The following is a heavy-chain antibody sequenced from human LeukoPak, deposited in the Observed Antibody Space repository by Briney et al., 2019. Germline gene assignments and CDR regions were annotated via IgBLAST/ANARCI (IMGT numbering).Heavy chain of an antibody. V-gene: IGHV1-2*02. CDR1: GYTFTGYY. J-gene: IGHJ6*03. D-gene: IGHD1-26*01. CDR3: ARAPRIRVGSGSYPYYYYYYYMDV. CDR2: INPNSGGT. Sequence: ASVKVSCKASGYTFTGYYMHWVRQAPGQGLEWMGWINPNSGGTNYAQKFQGRVTMTRDTSISTAYMELSRLRSDDTAVYYCARAPRIRVGSGSYPYYYYYYYMDVWGKGTTVTVSS.